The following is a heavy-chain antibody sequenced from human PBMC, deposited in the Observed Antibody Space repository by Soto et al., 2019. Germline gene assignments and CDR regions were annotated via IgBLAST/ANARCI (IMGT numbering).Heavy chain of an antibody. V-gene: IGHV5-10-1*01. J-gene: IGHJ6*02. CDR2: IDPSDSYT. D-gene: IGHD2-2*01. Sequence: GESLKISCKGSGYSFTSYWISWVRQMPGKGLEWMGRIDPSDSYTNYSPSFQGHVTISADKSISTAYPQWSSLKASDTAMYYCARHGTGRKIAGTSWYYYGMDVWGQGTTVTVSS. CDR3: ARHGTGRKIAGTSWYYYGMDV. CDR1: GYSFTSYW.